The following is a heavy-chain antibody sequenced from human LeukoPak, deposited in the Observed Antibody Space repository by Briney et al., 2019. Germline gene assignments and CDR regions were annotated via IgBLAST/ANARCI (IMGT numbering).Heavy chain of an antibody. D-gene: IGHD3-9*01. CDR2: MNPNSGGT. CDR3: ARDRRYFDWLLSIRDAFDI. J-gene: IGHJ3*02. Sequence: ASVKVSCKASGYTFTAYYMHWVRQAPGQGLEWMGWMNPNSGGTNYAQKFEGRVTMTRDPSISTAYMELSSLRSDDTAVYYCARDRRYFDWLLSIRDAFDIWGQGTMVTVSS. CDR1: GYTFTAYY. V-gene: IGHV1-2*02.